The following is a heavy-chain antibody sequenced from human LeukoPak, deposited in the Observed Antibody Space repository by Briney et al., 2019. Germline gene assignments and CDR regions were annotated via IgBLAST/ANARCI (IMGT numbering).Heavy chain of an antibody. CDR2: IRYNGNNK. Sequence: PGGSLRLSCAASGFTFSSYGMHWVRQAPGKGLEWVAFIRYNGNNKYYADSVKGRFTISRDTSKNTLYLQMYSLRSADTAVYYCAKDGGVRGPDYYYYMDVWGKGTTVTISS. CDR3: AKDGGVRGPDYYYYMDV. V-gene: IGHV3-30*02. D-gene: IGHD3-10*01. J-gene: IGHJ6*03. CDR1: GFTFSSYG.